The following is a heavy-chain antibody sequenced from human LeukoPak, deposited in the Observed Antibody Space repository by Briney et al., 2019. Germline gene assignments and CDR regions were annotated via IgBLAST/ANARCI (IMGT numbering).Heavy chain of an antibody. J-gene: IGHJ4*02. D-gene: IGHD3-9*01. V-gene: IGHV4-39*01. Sequence: SETLALTCTVPGGSISSSSYYWGWIRQPPGKSLEWIGSIYYSGSTYYNPSLKSRVAISVDTPKNQFSLKLSSVTAADTAVYYCARLTNYYFDYWGQGTLVSVSS. CDR2: IYYSGST. CDR3: ARLTNYYFDY. CDR1: GGSISSSSYY.